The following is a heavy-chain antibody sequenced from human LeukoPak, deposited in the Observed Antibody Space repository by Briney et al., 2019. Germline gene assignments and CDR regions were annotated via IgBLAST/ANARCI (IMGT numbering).Heavy chain of an antibody. CDR1: GFTFSNYW. J-gene: IGHJ4*02. Sequence: GGSLRLSCAASGFTFSNYWITWVRQAPGKGLEWVANMKHDGREDYYLDCVKGRFTISRDNAKSSMWLQMNSLRDEDTAVYYCARDQTPFYWGQGSLVTVSS. V-gene: IGHV3-7*01. CDR3: ARDQTPFY. CDR2: MKHDGRED. D-gene: IGHD2-15*01.